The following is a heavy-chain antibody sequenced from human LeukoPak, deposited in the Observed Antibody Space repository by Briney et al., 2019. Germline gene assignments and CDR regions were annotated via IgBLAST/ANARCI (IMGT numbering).Heavy chain of an antibody. V-gene: IGHV5-51*01. Sequence: GESLKISCKGSGYSFTSYWIGWVRQMRGKGLEWMGIIYPGDSDTRYSPSFQGQVTISADKSISTAYLQWSSLKASDTAMYYCARSLRYCSSTSCYNNWFDPWGQGTLVTVSS. CDR2: IYPGDSDT. D-gene: IGHD2-2*01. J-gene: IGHJ5*02. CDR1: GYSFTSYW. CDR3: ARSLRYCSSTSCYNNWFDP.